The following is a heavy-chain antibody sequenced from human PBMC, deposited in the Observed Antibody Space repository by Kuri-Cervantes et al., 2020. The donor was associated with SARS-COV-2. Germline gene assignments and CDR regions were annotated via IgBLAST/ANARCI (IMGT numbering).Heavy chain of an antibody. CDR2: INHSGST. CDR1: GGSLSYYY. V-gene: IGHV4-34*01. Sequence: SETLSLTCEVYGGSLSYYYWSWVRQPPGKGLEWIGEINHSGSTNYNPSLKGRVTISGDTSKNQFSLKLSSVTAADTAVYYCARAELGLGWFFDLWGRGTLVTVSS. CDR3: ARAELGLGWFFDL. J-gene: IGHJ2*01. D-gene: IGHD6-13*01.